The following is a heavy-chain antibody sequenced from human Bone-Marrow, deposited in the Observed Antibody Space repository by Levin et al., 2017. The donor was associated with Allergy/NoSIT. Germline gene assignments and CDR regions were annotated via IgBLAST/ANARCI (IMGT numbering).Heavy chain of an antibody. CDR3: ARETGMGSSGWGGLDY. J-gene: IGHJ4*02. D-gene: IGHD6-25*01. CDR2: IGIVGDT. CDR1: GFTFSRYD. V-gene: IGHV3-13*04. Sequence: ASVKVSCAASGFTFSRYDMHWVRQLTGKGLEWVSAIGIVGDTYYPGSVKGRFTISRDDAKNFLYLQMNNLRAGDTAVYYCARETGMGSSGWGGLDYWGQGILVTVSS.